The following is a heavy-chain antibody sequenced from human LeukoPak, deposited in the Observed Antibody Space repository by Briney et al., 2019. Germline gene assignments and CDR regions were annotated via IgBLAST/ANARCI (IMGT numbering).Heavy chain of an antibody. CDR3: ARHPHYYFDNSAR. V-gene: IGHV4-39*01. J-gene: IGHJ4*02. Sequence: GSLRLSCAASGFTVSSTYMTWVRQPPGKGLEWIGSLYYSGNTYYNPSLKSRVTISVDTSKNQLSLRLSSVTAADTAVYYCARHPHYYFDNSARWGQGTLVTVSS. CDR1: GFTVSSTY. CDR2: LYYSGNT. D-gene: IGHD3-22*01.